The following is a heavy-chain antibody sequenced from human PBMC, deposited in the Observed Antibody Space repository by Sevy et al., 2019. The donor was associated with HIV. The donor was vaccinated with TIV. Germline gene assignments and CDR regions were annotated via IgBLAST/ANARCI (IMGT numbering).Heavy chain of an antibody. CDR2: IYYSGST. CDR3: ARESIGAVGDFDY. Sequence: SETLSLTCTVSGGSISNYFWSWIRQPPGKGLEWIGYIYYSGSTNYNPSLKSRITISVDTSKNQFSLKLSSVTAADTAVYYCARESIGAVGDFDYWGQGALVTVSS. D-gene: IGHD6-13*01. V-gene: IGHV4-59*01. CDR1: GGSISNYF. J-gene: IGHJ4*02.